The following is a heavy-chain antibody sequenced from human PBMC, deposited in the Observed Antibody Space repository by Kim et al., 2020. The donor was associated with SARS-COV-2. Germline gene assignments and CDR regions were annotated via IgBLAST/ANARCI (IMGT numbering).Heavy chain of an antibody. CDR2: IKKDRSEK. Sequence: GGSLRLSCVASGFTFSDHWMSWVRQVPGKGLESVASIKKDRSEKYYVDSVKGRFTISRDNAKNSLYLQMNSLRVEDTAVYHCARGGALELWGQGTQVTVSS. CDR1: GFTFSDHW. CDR3: ARGGALEL. J-gene: IGHJ4*02. V-gene: IGHV3-7*01. D-gene: IGHD1-26*01.